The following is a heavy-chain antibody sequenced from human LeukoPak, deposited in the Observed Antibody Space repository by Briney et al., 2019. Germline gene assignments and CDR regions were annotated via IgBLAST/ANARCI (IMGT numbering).Heavy chain of an antibody. CDR2: INPNSGGT. V-gene: IGHV1-2*02. Sequence: ASVKVSCKASGYTFTGYYMHWVRQAPGQGLEWMGWINPNSGGTNYAQKFQGRVTMTRDTSISTAYMELSRLRSDDTAVYYCARIFGGVIGHFDYWGQGTLVTVSS. CDR1: GYTFTGYY. D-gene: IGHD3-16*02. CDR3: ARIFGGVIGHFDY. J-gene: IGHJ4*02.